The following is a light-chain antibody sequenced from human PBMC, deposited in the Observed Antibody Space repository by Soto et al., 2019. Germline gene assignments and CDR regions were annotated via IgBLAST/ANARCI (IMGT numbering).Light chain of an antibody. CDR3: EAWDTNIRV. J-gene: IGLJ3*02. V-gene: IGLV4-60*02. CDR1: SGHSYYI. Sequence: QSVLTQSSSASASLGSWVKLTCTLSSGHSYYIIAWHQQQPGKAPRFLMTVEGNGNYNRGSGVPDRFSGSSSGADRCLTISNLQFEDEADYYCEAWDTNIRVFGGGTKLTVL. CDR2: VEGNGNY.